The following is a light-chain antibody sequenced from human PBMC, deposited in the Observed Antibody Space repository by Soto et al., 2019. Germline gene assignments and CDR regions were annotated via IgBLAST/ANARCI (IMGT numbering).Light chain of an antibody. CDR2: GNS. CDR3: QSYDSSRSGYVV. J-gene: IGLJ2*01. V-gene: IGLV1-40*01. CDR1: SSNIGAGYD. Sequence: QSVLTQPPSVSGAPGQRVTISCTGSSSNIGAGYDVHWYQQLPGTAPKLLIYGNSNRPSGVPDRFSGSKSGTSASLAITGLQAEDEADYYCQSYDSSRSGYVVFGGGTKLTVL.